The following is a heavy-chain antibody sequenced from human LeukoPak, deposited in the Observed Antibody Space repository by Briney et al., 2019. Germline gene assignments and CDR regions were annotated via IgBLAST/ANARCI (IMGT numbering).Heavy chain of an antibody. CDR2: ISGSGGST. D-gene: IGHD4-23*01. Sequence: GGSLRLSCAASGFTFSSYAMSWVRQAPGKGLEWVSAISGSGGSTYYTDSVKGRFTISRDNSKNTLYLQMNSLRAEDTAVYYCAKDRPTVVKTARDAFDIWGQGTMVTVSS. CDR3: AKDRPTVVKTARDAFDI. J-gene: IGHJ3*02. V-gene: IGHV3-23*01. CDR1: GFTFSSYA.